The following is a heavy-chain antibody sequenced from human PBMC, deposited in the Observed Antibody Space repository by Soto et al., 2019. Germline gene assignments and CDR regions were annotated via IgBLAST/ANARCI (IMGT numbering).Heavy chain of an antibody. D-gene: IGHD2-2*01. Sequence: GGSLRLSCAASGFTFSSYEMNWVRQAPGRTLEWVSYISSAGDSSYYADSVKGRFTISRDNAKNSLYLQMNSLRVEDTAVYYCARVYCSTTTCHVQAFDSWGQGTLVTHAS. CDR1: GFTFSSYE. J-gene: IGHJ4*02. CDR2: ISSAGDSS. CDR3: ARVYCSTTTCHVQAFDS. V-gene: IGHV3-48*03.